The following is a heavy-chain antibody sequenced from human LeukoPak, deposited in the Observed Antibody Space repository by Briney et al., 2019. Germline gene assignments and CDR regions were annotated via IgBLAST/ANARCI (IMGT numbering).Heavy chain of an antibody. D-gene: IGHD2-2*01. V-gene: IGHV1-2*02. J-gene: IGHJ4*02. CDR1: GYTFSGYY. CDR2: INPNSGVT. Sequence: GSSVKVSCKASGYTFSGYYMNWLRQAPGQGPEWIGWINPNSGVTNYAQKFQDRVTMTRDTSINTAYMELSGLRPDDTAVYYCARVPRPRDPTSSAAHQPFDYWGQGTLVIVSS. CDR3: ARVPRPRDPTSSAAHQPFDY.